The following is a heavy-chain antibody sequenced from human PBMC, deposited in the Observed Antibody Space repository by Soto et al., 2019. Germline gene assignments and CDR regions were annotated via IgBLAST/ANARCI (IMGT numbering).Heavy chain of an antibody. CDR1: GFTFSSHT. Sequence: EVQLVESGGGLVKPGGSLRLSCEASGFTFSSHTLTWVRQAPGKGLEWVSSISSTSGYIHYADSVKGRFTISRDNAKNSLYLQMNSLRAEDTALYYCAGRIAAGGGLYVWGQGTTVSVSS. D-gene: IGHD6-13*01. CDR2: ISSTSGYI. CDR3: AGRIAAGGGLYV. J-gene: IGHJ6*02. V-gene: IGHV3-21*02.